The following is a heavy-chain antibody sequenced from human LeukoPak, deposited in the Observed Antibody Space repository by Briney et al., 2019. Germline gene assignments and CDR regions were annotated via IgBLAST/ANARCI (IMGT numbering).Heavy chain of an antibody. V-gene: IGHV3-23*01. Sequence: PGGSLRLSCAASGFTFSSYAMTWVRQAPGKGLEWVSVISGSGGSTNYADSVKGRFTISRDKSKNTLYLQMNSLRAEDTAVYYCGKVEDYHFDYWGQGTLVTVSS. D-gene: IGHD4-11*01. CDR3: GKVEDYHFDY. J-gene: IGHJ4*02. CDR2: ISGSGGST. CDR1: GFTFSSYA.